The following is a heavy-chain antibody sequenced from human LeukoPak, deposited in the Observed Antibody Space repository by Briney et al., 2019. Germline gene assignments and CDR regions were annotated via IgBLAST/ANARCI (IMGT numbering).Heavy chain of an antibody. CDR3: ARSGVIAVAGH. J-gene: IGHJ4*02. CDR1: GYSISSGYY. Sequence: SETLSLTCTVSGYSISSGYYWGWIRQPPGKGLEWIGSIYHSGSTYYNPSLKSRVTISVDTSKNQFSLKLSSVTAADTAVYYCARSGVIAVAGHWGQGTLVTVSS. CDR2: IYHSGST. V-gene: IGHV4-38-2*02. D-gene: IGHD6-19*01.